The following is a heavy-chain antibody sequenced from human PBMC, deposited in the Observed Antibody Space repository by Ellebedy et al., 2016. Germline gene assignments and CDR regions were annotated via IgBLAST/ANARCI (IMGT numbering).Heavy chain of an antibody. CDR2: IIPILGIA. CDR3: ARDGYSSGLAGNDAFDI. V-gene: IGHV1-69*04. CDR1: GGTFSSYA. Sequence: ASVKVSCKASGGTFSSYAISWVRQAPGQGLEWMGRIIPILGIANYAQKFQGRVTITADKSTSTADMELSSLRSEDTAVYYCARDGYSSGLAGNDAFDIWGQGTMVTVSS. D-gene: IGHD6-19*01. J-gene: IGHJ3*02.